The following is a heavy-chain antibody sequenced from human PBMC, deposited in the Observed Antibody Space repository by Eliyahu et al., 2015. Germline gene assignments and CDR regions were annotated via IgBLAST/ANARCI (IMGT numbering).Heavy chain of an antibody. CDR2: IIPIFGTA. Sequence: QVQLVQSGAEVKKPGSSVXXSCKASGGTFXXXAISWVRQAPGQGLEWMGGIIPIFGTANYAQKFQGRVTITADESTSTAYMELSSLRSEDTAVYYCARENYYDSSGYQGYFDYWGQGTLVTVSS. D-gene: IGHD3-22*01. CDR3: ARENYYDSSGYQGYFDY. V-gene: IGHV1-69*01. CDR1: GGTFXXXA. J-gene: IGHJ4*02.